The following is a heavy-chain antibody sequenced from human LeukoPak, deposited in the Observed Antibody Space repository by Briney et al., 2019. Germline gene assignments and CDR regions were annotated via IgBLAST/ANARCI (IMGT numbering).Heavy chain of an antibody. CDR2: INLNSGVT. J-gene: IGHJ6*02. V-gene: IGHV1-2*02. Sequence: ASVTVSCKASGYTFTAYHFHWVRLAPGQGLEWMGWINLNSGVTRYAQKFQDRVTMTRDTSITTAYMELSRLRSDDTAVYYCARDETAATGIAMDVWGQGITVTVSS. CDR3: ARDETAATGIAMDV. D-gene: IGHD6-13*01. CDR1: GYTFTAYH.